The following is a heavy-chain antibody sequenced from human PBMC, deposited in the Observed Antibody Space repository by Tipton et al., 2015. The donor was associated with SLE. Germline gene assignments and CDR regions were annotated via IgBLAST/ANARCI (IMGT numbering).Heavy chain of an antibody. CDR2: IIPTFGTA. CDR1: GGSFGVYA. Sequence: QSGPEVKKPGSSVKVSCKAAGGSFGVYALSWVRQAPGQGLEWMGGIIPTFGTADYAQKFQGRVTITADKSTSTAYMERSSLRPEDTAVYYWAREADGSPGDPGYSYYMEVWGRGTAVTASS. V-gene: IGHV1-69*06. CDR3: AREADGSPGDPGYSYYMEV. D-gene: IGHD5-24*01. J-gene: IGHJ6*03.